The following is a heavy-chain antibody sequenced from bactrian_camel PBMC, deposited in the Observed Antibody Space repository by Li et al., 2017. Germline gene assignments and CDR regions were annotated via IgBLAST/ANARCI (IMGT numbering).Heavy chain of an antibody. J-gene: IGHJ4*01. CDR1: GYEFSTGC. CDR3: AADNVNLQLARHYSY. Sequence: QVQLVESGGGSAQPGGSLRLSCVASGYEFSTGCMAWFRQAPGKEREGVAAIDRAGAPTYTYAVAGRFTISKDNVKNTLYLQMNDLKSEDTAMYYCAADNVNLQLARHYSYWGQGTQVTVS. D-gene: IGHD7*01. V-gene: IGHV3S53*01. CDR2: IDRAGAP.